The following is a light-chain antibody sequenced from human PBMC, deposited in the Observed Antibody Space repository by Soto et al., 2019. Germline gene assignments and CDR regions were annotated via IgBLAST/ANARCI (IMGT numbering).Light chain of an antibody. Sequence: EIVLTQSPATLSLSPGERATLSCRASQSVSNYLAWYQQKVGQAPRLLIYDTSNRATGIPARFSGSGSGTDFTLTISSLEPEDFAVYYCQQRRNWVLTFGGRNQVDIK. CDR3: QQRRNWVLT. V-gene: IGKV3-11*01. J-gene: IGKJ4*01. CDR2: DTS. CDR1: QSVSNY.